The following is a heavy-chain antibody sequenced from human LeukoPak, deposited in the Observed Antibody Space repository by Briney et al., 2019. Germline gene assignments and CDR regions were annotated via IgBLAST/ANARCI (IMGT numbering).Heavy chain of an antibody. CDR3: ARWGQQLKWGLDP. J-gene: IGHJ5*02. D-gene: IGHD6-13*01. CDR1: GGTFSSYA. CDR2: IIPIFGTA. Sequence: SVKVSCKASGGTFSSYAISWVRQAPGQGLEWMGGIIPIFGTANYAQKFQGRVTMTTDTSTSTAYMELRSLRSDDTAVYYCARWGQQLKWGLDPWGQGTLVTVSS. V-gene: IGHV1-69*05.